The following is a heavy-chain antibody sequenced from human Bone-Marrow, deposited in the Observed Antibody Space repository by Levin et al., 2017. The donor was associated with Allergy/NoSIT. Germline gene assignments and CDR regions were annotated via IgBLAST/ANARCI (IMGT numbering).Heavy chain of an antibody. Sequence: SVKVSCKASGGAFSSRTIGWVRQAPGQGLEWMGGIVPIFDTPNYAQKFQGRVTITADRSTNTAYMVLGSLRPEDTALYYCTKEDRAERTFNFWGQGTLVTVSS. V-gene: IGHV1-69*06. J-gene: IGHJ4*02. CDR3: TKEDRAERTFNF. CDR2: IVPIFDTP. CDR1: GGAFSSRT. D-gene: IGHD1-14*01.